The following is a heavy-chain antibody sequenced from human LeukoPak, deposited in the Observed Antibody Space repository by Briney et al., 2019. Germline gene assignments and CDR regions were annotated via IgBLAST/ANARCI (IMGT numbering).Heavy chain of an antibody. Sequence: GGSLRLSCVASGFSFSSYWMHWVRQVPGQGPVWVSRISTDGGFTTYADSVRGRLTLSRDNSKNTVSLQMNSLRAEDTAVYYCTRDSNYSFDYWGQGTLVTVSS. J-gene: IGHJ4*02. V-gene: IGHV3-74*01. CDR3: TRDSNYSFDY. CDR2: ISTDGGFT. D-gene: IGHD4-11*01. CDR1: GFSFSSYW.